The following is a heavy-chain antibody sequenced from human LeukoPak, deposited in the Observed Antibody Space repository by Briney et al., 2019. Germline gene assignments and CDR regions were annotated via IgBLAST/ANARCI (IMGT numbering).Heavy chain of an antibody. V-gene: IGHV4-39*01. D-gene: IGHD1-7*01. CDR3: ARYGTTVATFDY. CDR2: ICYSGST. J-gene: IGHJ4*02. CDR1: GGSISSSSYY. Sequence: SETLSLTCTVSGGSISSSSYYWGWIRQPPGKGLEWIGSICYSGSTYYNPSLKSRVTISVGTSKNQFSLKLSSVTAADTAMYYCARYGTTVATFDYWGQGTLVAVSS.